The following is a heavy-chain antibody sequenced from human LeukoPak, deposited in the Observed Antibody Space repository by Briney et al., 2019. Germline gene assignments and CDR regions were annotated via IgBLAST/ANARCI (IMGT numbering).Heavy chain of an antibody. J-gene: IGHJ6*04. CDR1: GFTFGDYA. CDR3: TRDHIVVVPAAMRPYYYYGMDV. V-gene: IGHV3-49*04. D-gene: IGHD2-2*01. Sequence: GGSLRLSCTAPGFTFGDYAMSWVRQAPGKGLEWVGFIRSKAYGGTTEYAASVKGRFTISRDDSKSIAYLQMNSLKTEDTAVYYCTRDHIVVVPAAMRPYYYYGMDVWGKGTTVTVSS. CDR2: IRSKAYGGTT.